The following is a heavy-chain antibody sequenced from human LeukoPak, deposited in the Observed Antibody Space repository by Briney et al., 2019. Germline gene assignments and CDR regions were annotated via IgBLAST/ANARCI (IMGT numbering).Heavy chain of an antibody. CDR3: TKGVLGGTQSVSAGLVS. CDR1: GFTFRNYG. CDR2: ISYDGSNK. V-gene: IGHV3-30*18. D-gene: IGHD3-16*01. J-gene: IGHJ4*02. Sequence: GGSLRLSCVASGFTFRNYGMHWVRQAPGKGLEWVAVISYDGSNKYYADSVEGRFTISRDNSKNTLYLQMNSLRVEDTAVYYCTKGVLGGTQSVSAGLVSWGQGTLVTVSS.